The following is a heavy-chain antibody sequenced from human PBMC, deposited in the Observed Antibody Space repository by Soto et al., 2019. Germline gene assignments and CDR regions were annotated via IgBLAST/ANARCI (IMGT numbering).Heavy chain of an antibody. CDR3: ARDRWNRPAPSYYYYGMDV. V-gene: IGHV3-30*03. Sequence: LRLSCAASGFTFSSYGMHWVRQAPGKGLEWVAVISYDGSNKYYADSVKGRFTISRDNSKNTLYLQMNSLRAEDTAVYYCARDRWNRPAPSYYYYGMDVWGQGTTVTVSS. CDR2: ISYDGSNK. D-gene: IGHD1-1*01. J-gene: IGHJ6*02. CDR1: GFTFSSYG.